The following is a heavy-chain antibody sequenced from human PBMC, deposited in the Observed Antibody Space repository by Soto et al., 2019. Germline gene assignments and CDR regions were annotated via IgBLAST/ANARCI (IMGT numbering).Heavy chain of an antibody. CDR2: ISYDGSNK. D-gene: IGHD3-22*01. J-gene: IGHJ4*02. Sequence: LRLSCAASGFTFSSYAMHWVRQAPGKGLEWVAVISYDGSNKYYADSVKGRFTISRDNSKNTLYLQMNSLRAEDTAVYYCARESHYDSSGYYPDYWGQGTLVTVS. CDR3: ARESHYDSSGYYPDY. CDR1: GFTFSSYA. V-gene: IGHV3-30-3*01.